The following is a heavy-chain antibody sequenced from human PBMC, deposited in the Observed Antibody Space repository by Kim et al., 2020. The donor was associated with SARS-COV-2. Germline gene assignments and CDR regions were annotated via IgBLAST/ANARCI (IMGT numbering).Heavy chain of an antibody. J-gene: IGHJ6*02. CDR3: ARDLFEAPLYGMDV. D-gene: IGHD3-3*01. V-gene: IGHV4-61*02. CDR1: GGSISSGSYY. CDR2: IYNSGST. Sequence: SETLSLTCTVSGGSISSGSYYWSWIRQPAGKGLEWIGRIYNSGSTNYNPSLKSRVTISVDTSKNQFSLKLSSVTAADTAVYYCARDLFEAPLYGMDVWGQGTTVTVSS.